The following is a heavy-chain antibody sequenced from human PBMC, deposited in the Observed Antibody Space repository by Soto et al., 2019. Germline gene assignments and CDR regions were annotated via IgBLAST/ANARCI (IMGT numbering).Heavy chain of an antibody. V-gene: IGHV3-48*02. Sequence: PGGSLRLSCAASGFTFSDYSMNWVRQAPGKGLEWVSYISSSSSTIYYADSVKGRFTISRDNAKNSLYLQMNSLRDEDTAVYCCARDHYDTSRRDKRWFAPWGQGTLVTVSS. CDR3: ARDHYDTSRRDKRWFAP. CDR2: ISSSSSTI. J-gene: IGHJ5*02. CDR1: GFTFSDYS. D-gene: IGHD3-22*01.